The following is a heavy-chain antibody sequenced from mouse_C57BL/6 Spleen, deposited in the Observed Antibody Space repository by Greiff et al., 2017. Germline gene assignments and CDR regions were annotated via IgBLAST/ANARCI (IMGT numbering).Heavy chain of an antibody. V-gene: IGHV1-18*01. J-gene: IGHJ3*01. CDR2: INPNNGGT. Sequence: EVQLQQSGPELVKPGASVKIPCKASGYTFTDYNMDWVKQSHGKSLEWIGDINPNNGGTNYDQKFKGKATLTVDKSSSTAYMELRSLTSEDTAVYYCARKGNDYDGEKFAYWGQGTLVTVSA. CDR3: ARKGNDYDGEKFAY. D-gene: IGHD2-4*01. CDR1: GYTFTDYN.